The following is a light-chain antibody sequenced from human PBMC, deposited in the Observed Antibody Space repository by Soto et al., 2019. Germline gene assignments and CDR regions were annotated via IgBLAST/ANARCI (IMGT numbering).Light chain of an antibody. J-gene: IGKJ5*01. CDR1: QSISSY. CDR2: AAS. Sequence: DIQMTQSPSTLSASVGYRVTITCRAGQSISSYLNWYQQKPGKAPKLLIYAASSLQSGVPSRFSGSGSGTDFTLTISSLQPEDFATYYCQQSYSTPPAFGQGTRLEIK. CDR3: QQSYSTPPA. V-gene: IGKV1-39*01.